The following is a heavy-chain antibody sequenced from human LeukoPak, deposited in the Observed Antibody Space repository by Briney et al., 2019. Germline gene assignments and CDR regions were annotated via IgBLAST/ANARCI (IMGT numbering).Heavy chain of an antibody. CDR3: ASLPTYYYDSSGYYPLDY. Sequence: SETLSLTCTVSGGSVSRGGYYWSWIRQPPGKGLEWIGYIYYSGSTNYNPSLKSRVTISVDTSKNQFSLKLSSVTAADTAVYYCASLPTYYYDSSGYYPLDYWGQGTLVTVSS. D-gene: IGHD3-22*01. CDR1: GGSVSRGGYY. CDR2: IYYSGST. J-gene: IGHJ4*02. V-gene: IGHV4-61*08.